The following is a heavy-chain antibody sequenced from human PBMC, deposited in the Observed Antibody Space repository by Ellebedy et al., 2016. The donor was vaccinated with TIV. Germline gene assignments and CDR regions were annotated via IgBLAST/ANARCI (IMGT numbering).Heavy chain of an antibody. CDR3: ARRMVAADIGGFDI. D-gene: IGHD2-15*01. CDR1: GGSISPYF. Sequence: PGGSLRLSCTVSGGSISPYFWNWIRQPPGKGLEWIGYIHFSGSTHYNPSLKSRVTVSVDTSNNQFSLTLNSVTAADTAVYYCARRMVAADIGGFDIWGQGTMVAVSS. V-gene: IGHV4-59*08. J-gene: IGHJ3*02. CDR2: IHFSGST.